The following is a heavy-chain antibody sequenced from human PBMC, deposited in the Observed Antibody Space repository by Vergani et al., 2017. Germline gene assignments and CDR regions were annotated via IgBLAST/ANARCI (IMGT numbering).Heavy chain of an antibody. CDR1: GFTFSSYA. CDR3: AKGIAVVPKYNWFDP. V-gene: IGHV3-23*01. Sequence: EVQLLESGGGLVQPGGSLRLSCAASGFTFSSYAMSWVRQAPGKGLEWVSAISGSGGSTYYADSVKGRFTISRDNSKNTLYLQMNSLRSEDTAVYYCAKGIAVVPKYNWFDPWGQGTLVTVSS. D-gene: IGHD6-19*01. CDR2: ISGSGGST. J-gene: IGHJ5*02.